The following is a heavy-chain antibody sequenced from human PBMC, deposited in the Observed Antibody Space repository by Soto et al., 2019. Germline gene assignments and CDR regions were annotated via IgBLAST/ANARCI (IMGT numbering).Heavy chain of an antibody. J-gene: IGHJ4*02. Sequence: EVQLVESGGGLVQPGGSLRLSCAASEFTFSTYSMSWVRQAPGKGLEWVSYISSISNTIYYADSVKGRFTISRDNAKNSLYLHMNSLSAEDTAVYYCARDRGCSGGVCYRDLDHWGQGTLVTVSS. V-gene: IGHV3-48*01. CDR3: ARDRGCSGGVCYRDLDH. CDR1: EFTFSTYS. CDR2: ISSISNTI. D-gene: IGHD2-15*01.